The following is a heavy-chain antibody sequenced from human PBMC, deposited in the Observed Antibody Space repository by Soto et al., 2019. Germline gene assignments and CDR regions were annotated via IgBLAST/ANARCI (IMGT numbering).Heavy chain of an antibody. Sequence: EVQLLESGGGLVQPGRSLRLSCAASGFTFSNYAMSWVRQAPGQGLDWVSAISGSGGTTYYADSVKGRFTISRDNSKNTLCQQMNSLRAEHAAVHYCAKFFVETGSNSGWPWSFHYWGQGTLVTVSS. CDR1: GFTFSNYA. J-gene: IGHJ4*02. D-gene: IGHD6-25*01. CDR2: ISGSGGTT. CDR3: AKFFVETGSNSGWPWSFHY. V-gene: IGHV3-23*01.